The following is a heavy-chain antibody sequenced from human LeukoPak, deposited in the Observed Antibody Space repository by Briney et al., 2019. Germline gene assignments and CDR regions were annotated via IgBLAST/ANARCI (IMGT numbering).Heavy chain of an antibody. D-gene: IGHD3-10*01. CDR1: GFTFDDYG. CDR3: ATITMVQGAHPWLDAFDI. J-gene: IGHJ3*02. Sequence: GGSLRLSCAASGFTFDDYGMSWVRQAPGKGLEWVSSISISSSYIYYADSVKGRFTISRDNAKNSLYLQMNSLRAEDTAVYYCATITMVQGAHPWLDAFDIWGQGTMVTVSS. CDR2: ISISSSYI. V-gene: IGHV3-21*01.